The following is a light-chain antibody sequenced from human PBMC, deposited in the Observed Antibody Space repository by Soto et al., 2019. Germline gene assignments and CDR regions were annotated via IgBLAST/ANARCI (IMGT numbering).Light chain of an antibody. CDR2: EVS. Sequence: QSVLTQPPSASGSPGQSVTISCTGTSSYVGGYKYVSWYQHHPGKAPKLMIYEVSRRPSGVPDRFSGSKSGNTASLTVSGLQAEDEADYYCCSSADNSHYVFGTGTKLTVL. J-gene: IGLJ1*01. V-gene: IGLV2-8*01. CDR3: CSSADNSHYV. CDR1: SSYVGGYKY.